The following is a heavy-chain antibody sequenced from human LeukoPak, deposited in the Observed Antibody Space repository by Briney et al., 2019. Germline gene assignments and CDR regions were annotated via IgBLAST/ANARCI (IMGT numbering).Heavy chain of an antibody. D-gene: IGHD3-16*01. CDR3: AKDIKGANWFDP. V-gene: IGHV3-43*02. J-gene: IGHJ5*02. Sequence: GGSLRLSCAASGFTFDDYAMHWVRQVPGKGLEWVSLISGDGISTYYADSVKGRFTISRDNSKNSLYLQMNSLRTEDTALYYCAKDIKGANWFDPWGQGTLVTVSS. CDR1: GFTFDDYA. CDR2: ISGDGIST.